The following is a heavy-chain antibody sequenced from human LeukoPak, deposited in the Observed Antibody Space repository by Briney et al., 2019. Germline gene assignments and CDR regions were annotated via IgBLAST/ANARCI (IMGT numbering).Heavy chain of an antibody. V-gene: IGHV4-61*02. CDR2: IYTSGST. Sequence: SETLSLTCTVSGGSISSGSYYWSWIRQPAGKGLEWIGRIYTSGSTNYNPSFRSRATISVDTSKNQFSLRLSSVTAADTAVYYCARLNGGVWGKGTTVTVSS. CDR1: GGSISSGSYY. J-gene: IGHJ6*04. CDR3: ARLNGGV. D-gene: IGHD1-1*01.